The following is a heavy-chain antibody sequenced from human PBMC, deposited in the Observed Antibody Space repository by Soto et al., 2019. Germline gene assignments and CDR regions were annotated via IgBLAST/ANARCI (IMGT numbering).Heavy chain of an antibody. CDR1: GDSVSSNSAA. V-gene: IGHV6-1*01. J-gene: IGHJ6*02. CDR3: ARAIAVAGTYYYYGMDV. Sequence: SQTLSLTCVISGDSVSSNSAAWNWIRQSPSRGLEWLGRTYYRSKWYNDYAVSVKSRITINPDTSKNQFSLQLNSVTPEDTAVYYCARAIAVAGTYYYYGMDVWSQGTTVTVSS. CDR2: TYYRSKWYN. D-gene: IGHD6-19*01.